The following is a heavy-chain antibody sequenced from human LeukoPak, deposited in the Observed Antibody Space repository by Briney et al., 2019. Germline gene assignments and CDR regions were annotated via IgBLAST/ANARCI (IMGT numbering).Heavy chain of an antibody. CDR3: ARGKFRLSDSWFDP. Sequence: ASVKVSCKASGYTFTSYGISWVRQAPGQGLEWMGWISAYNGNTNYAQKLQGRVTMTTDTSTSTACMELRSLRSDDTAVYYCARGKFRLSDSWFDPWGQGTLVTVSS. D-gene: IGHD3-16*01. J-gene: IGHJ5*02. CDR1: GYTFTSYG. V-gene: IGHV1-18*01. CDR2: ISAYNGNT.